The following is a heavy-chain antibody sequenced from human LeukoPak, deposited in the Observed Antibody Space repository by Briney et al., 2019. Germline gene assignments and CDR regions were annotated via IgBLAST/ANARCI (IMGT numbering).Heavy chain of an antibody. D-gene: IGHD5-18*01. V-gene: IGHV3-48*03. CDR3: ARDGGDGYGNTLFDS. Sequence: LPGGSLRLSCAASGFTFSSYEMSWVRQAPGKGLEWVSYISSSGSTTYYADSVKGRFTISRDNAKNSLFLQMNSLRAEDTAVYYCARDGGDGYGNTLFDSWGQGTLVTVSS. J-gene: IGHJ4*02. CDR2: ISSSGSTT. CDR1: GFTFSSYE.